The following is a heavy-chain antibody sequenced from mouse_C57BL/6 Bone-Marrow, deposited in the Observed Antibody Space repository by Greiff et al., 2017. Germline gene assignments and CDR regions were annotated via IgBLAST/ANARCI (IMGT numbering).Heavy chain of an antibody. D-gene: IGHD1-1*01. CDR1: GYTFTSYG. Sequence: VQRVESGAELARPGASVKLSCKASGYTFTSYGISWVKQRTGQGLEWIGEIYPRSGNTYYNEKFKGKATLTADKSSSTAYMELRSLTSEDSAVYFCANYYYGSSYDAMDYWGQGTSVTVSS. V-gene: IGHV1-81*01. CDR3: ANYYYGSSYDAMDY. CDR2: IYPRSGNT. J-gene: IGHJ4*01.